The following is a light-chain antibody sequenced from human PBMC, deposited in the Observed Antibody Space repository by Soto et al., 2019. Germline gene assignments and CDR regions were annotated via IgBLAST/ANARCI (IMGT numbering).Light chain of an antibody. CDR2: GAS. CDR3: QPHSNWPVVT. J-gene: IGKJ4*01. V-gene: IGKV3-15*01. Sequence: EMVMTQSPVTLSGSPGERVTLSCRASRTISRNLAWYQQKPGQAPRLLIYGASTRATGIPARFTGSGSGREFTLTINSLQSEVVARCYCQPHSNWPVVTFGGGTRVEIK. CDR1: RTISRN.